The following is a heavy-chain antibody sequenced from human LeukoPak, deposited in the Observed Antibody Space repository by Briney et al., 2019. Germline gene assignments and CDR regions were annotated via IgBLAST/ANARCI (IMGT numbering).Heavy chain of an antibody. CDR1: GGSFSGYY. Sequence: SETLSLTCAVYGGSFSGYYWSWIRQPPGKGLEWIGEINHSGSTNYNPSLKSRVTISVDTSKNQFSLKLSSVTGADTAVYYCARDQSLGSSGWYFAFDIWGQGTMVTVSS. CDR2: INHSGST. CDR3: ARDQSLGSSGWYFAFDI. D-gene: IGHD6-19*01. J-gene: IGHJ3*02. V-gene: IGHV4-34*01.